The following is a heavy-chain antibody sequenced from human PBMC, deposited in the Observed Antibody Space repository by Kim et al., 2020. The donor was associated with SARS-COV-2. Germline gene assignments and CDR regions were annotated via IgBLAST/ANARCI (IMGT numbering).Heavy chain of an antibody. J-gene: IGHJ4*02. D-gene: IGHD3-10*01. V-gene: IGHV4-59*08. Sequence: NYTPALKSRDPIAVDTSKNQFSLRLSSVTAADTAVYYCARQLVGEYYFDYWGQGTLVTVSS. CDR3: ARQLVGEYYFDY.